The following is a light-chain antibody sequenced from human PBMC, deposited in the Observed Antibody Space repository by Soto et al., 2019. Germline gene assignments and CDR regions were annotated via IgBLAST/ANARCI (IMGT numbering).Light chain of an antibody. V-gene: IGKV3-20*01. CDR3: QHFGGSSYT. Sequence: DIVLTQSPGTLSLSPGETATLSCRASQSVNSNYLAWYQQKPGQAPRLLIYGASARATGIPDRFSGSGSGTDFTLAISRLEPEDFAVYYCQHFGGSSYTFGQGTKLEFK. CDR1: QSVNSNY. CDR2: GAS. J-gene: IGKJ2*01.